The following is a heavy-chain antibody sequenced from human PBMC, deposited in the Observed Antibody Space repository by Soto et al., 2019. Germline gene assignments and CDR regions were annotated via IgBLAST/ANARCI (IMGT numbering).Heavy chain of an antibody. CDR1: GYTFTSYG. CDR2: ISAYNGNT. CDR3: ARIAVIGGRIFAY. Sequence: QVHLVQSGADVKIPGASVKVSCKASGYTFTSYGITWVRQAPGQGLEWMGGISAYNGNTNYAQKLQGRVTLTTDTSTGTAYMELRSPRSDDTALYYCARIAVIGGRIFAYWGQGPLVNASS. V-gene: IGHV1-18*01. J-gene: IGHJ4*02. D-gene: IGHD6-19*01.